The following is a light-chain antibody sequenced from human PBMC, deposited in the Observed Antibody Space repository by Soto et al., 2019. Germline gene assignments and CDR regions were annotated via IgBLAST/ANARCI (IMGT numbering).Light chain of an antibody. CDR3: HQYDSSRFT. J-gene: IGKJ3*01. Sequence: EIVLTQSPGTLSLSPGERATLSCRASQSVSSSYLAWYQHKPGQAPSLLIYGVSSRATGIPDTFSGSGSGIAFTLTISRLEPEDFAVYSCHQYDSSRFTFGPGTQVDI. V-gene: IGKV3-20*01. CDR2: GVS. CDR1: QSVSSSY.